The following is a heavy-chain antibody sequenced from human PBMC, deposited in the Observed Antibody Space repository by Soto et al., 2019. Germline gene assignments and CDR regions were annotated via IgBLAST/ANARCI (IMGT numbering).Heavy chain of an antibody. J-gene: IGHJ4*02. CDR3: ARALILEWLFDY. V-gene: IGHV4-30-4*01. Sequence: SETLSLTCTVSGGSISSGDYYWSWIRQPPGKGLEWIGYIYYSGSTYYNPSLKSRVTISVDTSKNQFSLKLSSVTAADTAVYYCARALILEWLFDYWGQGTLVTVSS. CDR1: GGSISSGDYY. CDR2: IYYSGST. D-gene: IGHD3-3*01.